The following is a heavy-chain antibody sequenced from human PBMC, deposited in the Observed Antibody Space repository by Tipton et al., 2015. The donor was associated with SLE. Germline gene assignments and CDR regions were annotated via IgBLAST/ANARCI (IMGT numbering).Heavy chain of an antibody. V-gene: IGHV3-21*01. D-gene: IGHD6-19*01. CDR1: GFTFSSYS. J-gene: IGHJ3*02. Sequence: GSLRLSCAASGFTFSSYSMNWVRQAPGKGLEWVSSISSSSSYIYYADSVKGRFTISRDNAKNSLYLQMNSLRAEDTAVYYCARVYSSGWIRHDAFDIWGQGTMVTVSS. CDR3: ARVYSSGWIRHDAFDI. CDR2: ISSSSSYI.